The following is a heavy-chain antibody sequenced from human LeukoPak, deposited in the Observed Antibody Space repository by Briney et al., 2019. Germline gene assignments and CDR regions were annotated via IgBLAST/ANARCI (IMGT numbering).Heavy chain of an antibody. D-gene: IGHD1-26*01. CDR3: AKDRAAWELLLDY. V-gene: IGHV3-30*02. CDR1: GFTFSDYG. CDR2: IRYDGSNK. Sequence: GGSLRLSCAASGFTFSDYGMVCVRQAPGKGREWVAFIRYDGSNKYYAGSVKGRFTISRDNSKNTLYLKMQSLRAEDTAVYYCAKDRAAWELLLDYWGQGTLVTVSS. J-gene: IGHJ4*02.